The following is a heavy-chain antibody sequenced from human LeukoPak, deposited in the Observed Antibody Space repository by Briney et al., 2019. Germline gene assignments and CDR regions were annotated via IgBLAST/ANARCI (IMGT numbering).Heavy chain of an antibody. J-gene: IGHJ4*02. CDR3: ARDIYGGHDY. Sequence: GGSLRLSCAASGFTFSNYWMSWVRQAPGKGLEWVANINQEGSEKSYVDSVEGRFTISRDNAKKSLYLHVNSLRAEDTAVYYCARDIYGGHDYWGQGTLLTVSS. CDR2: INQEGSEK. CDR1: GFTFSNYW. V-gene: IGHV3-7*04. D-gene: IGHD2-21*01.